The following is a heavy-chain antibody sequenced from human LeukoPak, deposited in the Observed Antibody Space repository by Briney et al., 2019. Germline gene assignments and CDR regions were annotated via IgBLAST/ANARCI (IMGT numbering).Heavy chain of an antibody. CDR3: ARGARQLDHYFDY. CDR1: GGSISSYY. J-gene: IGHJ4*02. CDR2: IYYSGNT. Sequence: PSETLSLTCTVSGGSISSYYWSWIRQPPGRGLEWIGYIYYSGNTNYNPSLKSRVTISIDTSKNQFSLKLSAVTAADTAVYYCARGARQLDHYFDYWGQGTLVTVSS. V-gene: IGHV4-59*01. D-gene: IGHD6-13*01.